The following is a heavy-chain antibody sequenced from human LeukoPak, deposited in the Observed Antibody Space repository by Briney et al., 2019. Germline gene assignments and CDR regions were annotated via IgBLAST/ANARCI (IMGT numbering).Heavy chain of an antibody. D-gene: IGHD5-12*01. CDR1: GFSFNNYG. CDR3: AKERYSNGYGSYLDS. CDR2: VSRDGRNQ. V-gene: IGHV3-30*18. J-gene: IGHJ4*02. Sequence: GGSLGLSCAASGFSFNNYGMFWVRQAPGAGLEWVAFVSRDGRNQHLADSVKGRFTISRDNSQNTIYLQTNTLRTEDTAIYYCAKERYSNGYGSYLDSWGQGTLVTVSS.